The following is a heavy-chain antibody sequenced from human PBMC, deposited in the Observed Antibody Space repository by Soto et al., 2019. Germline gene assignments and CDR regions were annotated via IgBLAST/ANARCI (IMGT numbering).Heavy chain of an antibody. J-gene: IGHJ6*03. Sequence: EVQLVESGGGLVQPGGSLRLSCAASGFTFSSYSMNWVRQAPGKGLEWVSSISSSSSYIYYADSVKGRFTISRDNAKNSLYLQMNSLRAEDTAVYYGAREGSGHYYYYYYMDVWGKGTTVTLSS. D-gene: IGHD6-19*01. CDR1: GFTFSSYS. CDR3: AREGSGHYYYYYYMDV. CDR2: ISSSSSYI. V-gene: IGHV3-21*01.